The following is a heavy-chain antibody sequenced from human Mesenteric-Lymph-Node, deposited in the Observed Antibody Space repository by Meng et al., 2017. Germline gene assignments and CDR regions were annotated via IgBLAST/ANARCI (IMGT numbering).Heavy chain of an antibody. V-gene: IGHV4-31*03. J-gene: IGHJ5*02. D-gene: IGHD4-17*01. CDR3: ARTNYGDYNWFDP. CDR1: GGSISSCGFY. CDR2: IYYSGST. Sequence: QVPLQESAPGLVKPSQALSLTCTVSGGSISSCGFYWSWIRQHPGKGLEWIGYIYYSGSTYYNPSLRSRVAISIDTSKNQFSLKLTSVTAADTAVYFCARTNYGDYNWFDPWGQGTLVTVSS.